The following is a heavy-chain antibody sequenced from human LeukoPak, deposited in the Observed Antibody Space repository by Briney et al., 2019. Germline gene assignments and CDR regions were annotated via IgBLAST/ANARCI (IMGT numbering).Heavy chain of an antibody. CDR1: GGSISSYY. V-gene: IGHV4-59*12. D-gene: IGHD6-19*01. Sequence: PPETLSLTCTVSGGSISSYYWSWIRQPPGKGLEWIGYIYYSGSTNYNPSLKSRVTISVDTSKNQFSLKLSSVTAADTAVYYCARASRGLDYFDYWGQGTLVTVSS. CDR2: IYYSGST. CDR3: ARASRGLDYFDY. J-gene: IGHJ4*02.